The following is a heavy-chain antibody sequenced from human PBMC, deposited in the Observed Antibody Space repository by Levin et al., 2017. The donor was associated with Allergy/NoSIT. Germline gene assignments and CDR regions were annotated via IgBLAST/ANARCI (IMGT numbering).Heavy chain of an antibody. D-gene: IGHD5-12*01. V-gene: IGHV4-59*01. CDR3: ATHLPRGDDGGGWFDP. J-gene: IGHJ5*02. CDR1: GGSISSYY. CDR2: IYYSGST. Sequence: PSETLSLTCTVSGGSISSYYWSWIRQPPGKGLEWIGYIYYSGSTNYNPSLKSRVTISVDTSKNQFSLKLSSVTAADTAVYYCATHLPRGDDGGGWFDPWGQGTLVTVSS.